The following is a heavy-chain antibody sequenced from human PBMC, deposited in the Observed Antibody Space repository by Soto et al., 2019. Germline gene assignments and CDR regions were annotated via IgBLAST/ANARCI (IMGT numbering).Heavy chain of an antibody. CDR1: GGSISSGGYS. J-gene: IGHJ4*02. Sequence: QLQLQESGSGLVKPSQTLSLTCAVSGGSISSGGYSWSWIRQPPGKGLEWIGYIYHSGSTYYNPSLKSRVTKSVDRSKKQFSRKLSSVSAADTAVYYCARGGGRYYQHFDYWGQGTLVTVSS. CDR3: ARGGGRYYQHFDY. CDR2: IYHSGST. D-gene: IGHD3-10*01. V-gene: IGHV4-30-2*01.